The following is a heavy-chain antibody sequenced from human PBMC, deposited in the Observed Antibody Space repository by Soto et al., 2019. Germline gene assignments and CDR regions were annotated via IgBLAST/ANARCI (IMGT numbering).Heavy chain of an antibody. CDR2: IYHGGTT. CDR1: VYSISSGSY. Sequence: SETLSLTCTVSVYSISSGSYWAWIRQPPGKGPEWIASIYHGGTTFYNPSLKSRITISVDTSNNQFSLKLTSVTAADTAVYYCARVHVMVVAGSTFDYWGHGTLVTVSS. V-gene: IGHV4-38-2*02. J-gene: IGHJ4*01. D-gene: IGHD6-19*01. CDR3: ARVHVMVVAGSTFDY.